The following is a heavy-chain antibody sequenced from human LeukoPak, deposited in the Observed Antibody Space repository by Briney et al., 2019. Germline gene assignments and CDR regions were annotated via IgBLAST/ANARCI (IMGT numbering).Heavy chain of an antibody. CDR2: INHSGST. J-gene: IGHJ4*02. V-gene: IGHV4-34*01. Sequence: GSPRLSCAASGFTFSSYSMNWVRQPPGKGLEWIGEINHSGSTNYNPSLKSRVTISVDTSKNQFSLKLSSVTAADTAVYYCARNRPTVIDYWGQGTLVTVSS. CDR1: GFTFSSYS. D-gene: IGHD4-17*01. CDR3: ARNRPTVIDY.